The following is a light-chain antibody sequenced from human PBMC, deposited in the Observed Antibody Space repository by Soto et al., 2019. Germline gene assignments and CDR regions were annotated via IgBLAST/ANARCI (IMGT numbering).Light chain of an antibody. CDR3: QQYGTAPFT. V-gene: IGKV3-20*01. Sequence: EIVLTQSPDTLSLSPGEGPTLSCIASQSVSGDYLAWYQQKPGQAPRLLIYDASKRATGIADRFSGSGSGTDFTLTISRLEPEDFAVYFCQQYGTAPFTFGPGTKVDIK. CDR2: DAS. J-gene: IGKJ3*01. CDR1: QSVSGDY.